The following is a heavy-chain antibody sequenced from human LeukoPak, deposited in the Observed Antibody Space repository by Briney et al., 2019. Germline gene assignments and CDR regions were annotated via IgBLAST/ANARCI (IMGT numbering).Heavy chain of an antibody. CDR2: ISGSGGST. CDR1: GFTFSSYA. J-gene: IGHJ5*02. CDR3: AKDLHYCSGGSCYSGWFDP. V-gene: IGHV3-23*01. Sequence: PGGSLRLSCAASGFTFSSYAMSWVRQAPGKGLEWVSAISGSGGSTYYADSVKGRFTISRDNSKNTLYLQVNSLRAEDTAVYYCAKDLHYCSGGSCYSGWFDPWGQGTLVTVSS. D-gene: IGHD2-15*01.